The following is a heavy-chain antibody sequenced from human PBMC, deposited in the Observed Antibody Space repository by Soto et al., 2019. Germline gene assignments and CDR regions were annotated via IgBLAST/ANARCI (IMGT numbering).Heavy chain of an antibody. V-gene: IGHV3-15*07. Sequence: EVQLVESGGGLVKPGGSLRLSCAASGFTSSNDWMNWVRQAPGKGLEWVGRIKSKTDSGTTDYAAPVKGRFIISRDDSKNALYLYMNSLKTEDTGVYYCTTSQYGDYWHFDLWGRGTLVTVSS. CDR2: IKSKTDSGTT. CDR1: GFTSSNDW. D-gene: IGHD4-17*01. J-gene: IGHJ2*01. CDR3: TTSQYGDYWHFDL.